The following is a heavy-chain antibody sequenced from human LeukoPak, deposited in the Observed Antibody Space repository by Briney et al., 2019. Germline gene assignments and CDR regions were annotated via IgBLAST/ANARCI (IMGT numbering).Heavy chain of an antibody. CDR3: ARDMRGGNYGDPAEPPSRNMDV. J-gene: IGHJ6*02. D-gene: IGHD4-17*01. CDR2: ITPNSGGT. CDR1: GYTFTGYY. Sequence: ASVKVSCKSSGYTFTGYYMHWVRQAPGQGLEWMGCITPNSGGTNYAQKLQGRVTMTRDTSISTAYMELSRLRSHDTAVYYCARDMRGGNYGDPAEPPSRNMDVWGQGTTVTVSS. V-gene: IGHV1-2*02.